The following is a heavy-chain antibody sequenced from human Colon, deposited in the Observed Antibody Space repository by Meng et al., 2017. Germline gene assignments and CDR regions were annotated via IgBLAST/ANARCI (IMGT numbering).Heavy chain of an antibody. D-gene: IGHD3-10*01. CDR3: ARVIYASGNMAHLDC. CDR1: GDSIRSSNW. J-gene: IGHJ4*02. CDR2: IYHSGST. V-gene: IGHV4-4*02. Sequence: QVQMKESGPGLLMPSGILSLTCAVSGDSIRSSNWWSWVRQPPGRGLEWIGEIYHSGSTNYNPSLKNRLSLTVDKSKNQFSLTLHSVTAADTAVYYCARVIYASGNMAHLDCWGQGTLVTVSS.